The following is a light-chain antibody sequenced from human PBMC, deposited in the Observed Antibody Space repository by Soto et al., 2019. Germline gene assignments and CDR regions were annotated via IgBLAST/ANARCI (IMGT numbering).Light chain of an antibody. CDR2: AAS. V-gene: IGKV1-39*01. J-gene: IGKJ3*01. Sequence: DIQMPQSPPSLSASVGDRVTITCRASQSIISDVNWYQQKPGKAPKLLIYAASSLQSVVPSWFSGSGSGTAFNLTISSLPTEDFATYYCHHSYSIHFTFDPGTKVDIK. CDR1: QSIISD. CDR3: HHSYSIHFT.